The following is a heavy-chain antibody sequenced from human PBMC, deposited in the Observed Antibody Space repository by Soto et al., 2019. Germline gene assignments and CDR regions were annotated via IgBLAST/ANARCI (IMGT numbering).Heavy chain of an antibody. CDR1: GFTFDDYA. D-gene: IGHD3-22*01. CDR2: ISWNSGSI. V-gene: IGHV3-9*01. CDR3: AKGRWYYDSSGYYYFDY. J-gene: IGHJ4*02. Sequence: EVQLVESGGGLVQPGRSLRLSCAASGFTFDDYAMHWVRQAPGKGLEWVSGISWNSGSIGYADSVKGRFTISRDNAKNSLYLQMNSPRAEDTALYYCAKGRWYYDSSGYYYFDYWGQGTLVTVSS.